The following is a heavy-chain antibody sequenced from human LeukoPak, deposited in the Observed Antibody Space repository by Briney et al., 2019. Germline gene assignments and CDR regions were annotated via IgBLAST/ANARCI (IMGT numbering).Heavy chain of an antibody. CDR2: ISSSSSYI. D-gene: IGHD1-26*01. CDR1: GFTFSTYS. Sequence: GGSLRLSCAASGFTFSTYSMNWVRQAPGKGLEWVSSISSSSSYIYYADSVKGRFTISRDNAKKSVSLQMNSLRAEDTAVYYCARAYSERYGLGYYYMDVWAKGTTVTISS. V-gene: IGHV3-21*01. CDR3: ARAYSERYGLGYYYMDV. J-gene: IGHJ6*03.